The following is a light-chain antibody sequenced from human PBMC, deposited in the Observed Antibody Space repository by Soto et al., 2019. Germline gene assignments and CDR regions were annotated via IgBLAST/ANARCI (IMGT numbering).Light chain of an antibody. CDR2: DAS. CDR3: QQRSNWPST. Sequence: EIVLTQSPVTLSLSPGERATLSCRASQSVSSYLAWYQQKPGQAPRLRIYDASNRATGIPARFSGSGSGTDFTLTISSLEPEDFAVYYCQQRSNWPSTFCGGTKVEIK. V-gene: IGKV3-11*01. J-gene: IGKJ4*01. CDR1: QSVSSY.